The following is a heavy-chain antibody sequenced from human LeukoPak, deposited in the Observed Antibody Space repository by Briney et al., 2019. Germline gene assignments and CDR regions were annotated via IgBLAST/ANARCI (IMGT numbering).Heavy chain of an antibody. CDR1: GFTFRNYA. CDR2: ITGSGDTT. D-gene: IGHD3-9*01. Sequence: GGSLRLSCAASGFTFRNYAMSWVRQAPGKGLEWVSAITGSGDTTYYADSVKGRFTISRDNSKNTLYVEMNTLRAEDTAVYYCAKWGDYDILTGYYVSDFWGQGTLVTVSS. J-gene: IGHJ4*02. V-gene: IGHV3-23*01. CDR3: AKWGDYDILTGYYVSDF.